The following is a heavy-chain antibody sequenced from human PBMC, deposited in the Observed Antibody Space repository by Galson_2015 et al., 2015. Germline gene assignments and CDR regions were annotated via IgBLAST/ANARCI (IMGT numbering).Heavy chain of an antibody. CDR3: AKDQKYSGSGSYFDY. CDR1: GFPFSSYA. Sequence: SLRLSCAASGFPFSSYAMTWVRQAPGKGLEWVSTISGGAGGTCYADSVEGRFTISRDNSKNTLYLQMNSLRGEDTAVYYCAKDQKYSGSGSYFDYWGQGTLVTVSS. J-gene: IGHJ4*02. CDR2: ISGGAGGT. V-gene: IGHV3-23*01. D-gene: IGHD3-10*01.